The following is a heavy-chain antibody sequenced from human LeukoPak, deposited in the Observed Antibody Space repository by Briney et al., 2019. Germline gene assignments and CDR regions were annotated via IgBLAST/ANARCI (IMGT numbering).Heavy chain of an antibody. CDR2: ISSSGSTI. CDR3: AELGITMIGGV. D-gene: IGHD3-10*02. J-gene: IGHJ6*04. Sequence: GGPLRFSFAASGFPFSSYEMNWVRQAPGKGLGGVSYISSSGSTIYYADSVKGRFTISRDNAKNSLYLQMNSLRAEDTAVYYCAELGITMIGGVWGKGTTVTISS. CDR1: GFPFSSYE. V-gene: IGHV3-48*03.